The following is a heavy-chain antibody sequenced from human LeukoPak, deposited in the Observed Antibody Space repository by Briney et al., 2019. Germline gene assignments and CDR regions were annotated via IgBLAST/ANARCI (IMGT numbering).Heavy chain of an antibody. Sequence: PGGSLRLSCAASGFTFSSYAMHWVRQAPGKGLEWVAVISYDGSNKYYADSVKGRFTISRDNSKNTLYLQMNSLRAEDTAVYYCARDQERDGVVPDATDYWGQGTLVTVSS. V-gene: IGHV3-30*04. CDR2: ISYDGSNK. D-gene: IGHD2-2*01. J-gene: IGHJ4*02. CDR1: GFTFSSYA. CDR3: ARDQERDGVVPDATDY.